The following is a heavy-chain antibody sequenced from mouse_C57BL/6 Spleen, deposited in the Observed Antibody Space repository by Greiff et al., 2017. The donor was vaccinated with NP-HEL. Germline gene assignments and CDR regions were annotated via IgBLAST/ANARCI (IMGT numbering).Heavy chain of an antibody. CDR3: ARSYYYGSRGFAY. Sequence: EVQLHQSGPELVKPGASVKISCKASGYSFTGYYMNWVKQSPEKSLEWIGEINPSTGGTTYNQKFKAKATLTVDKSSSTAYMQLKSLTSEDSAVYYCARSYYYGSRGFAYWGQGTLVTVSA. V-gene: IGHV1-42*01. J-gene: IGHJ3*01. CDR2: INPSTGGT. CDR1: GYSFTGYY. D-gene: IGHD1-1*01.